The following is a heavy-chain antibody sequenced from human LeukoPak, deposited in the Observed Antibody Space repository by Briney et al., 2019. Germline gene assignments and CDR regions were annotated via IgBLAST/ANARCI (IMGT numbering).Heavy chain of an antibody. CDR2: IYSGGSN. CDR3: AKEEQQFDYFGY. J-gene: IGHJ4*02. Sequence: GGSLRLSCSASGFTVSNSNMNWVRQAPGKGLEWISVIYSGGSNDYADSVKGRSTISRDNSKNTLFLQMNSLRAEDTAVYYCAKEEQQFDYFGYWGQGALVTVSA. V-gene: IGHV3-53*01. CDR1: GFTVSNSN. D-gene: IGHD6-6*01.